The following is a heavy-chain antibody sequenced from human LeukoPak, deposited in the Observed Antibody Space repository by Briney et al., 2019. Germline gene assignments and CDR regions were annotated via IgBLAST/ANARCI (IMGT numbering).Heavy chain of an antibody. J-gene: IGHJ4*02. CDR3: ARDGGNSGFDY. CDR2: INPNGGGT. V-gene: IGHV1-2*02. Sequence: ASVKVSCRASGYSFTDYYIHWVRQAPGQGLEWMGWINPNGGGTKFAQKFQGRVTMTGDTSISTAYMELSRLTSDDTVVYYCARDGGNSGFDYWGQGTLVTVSS. CDR1: GYSFTDYY. D-gene: IGHD4-23*01.